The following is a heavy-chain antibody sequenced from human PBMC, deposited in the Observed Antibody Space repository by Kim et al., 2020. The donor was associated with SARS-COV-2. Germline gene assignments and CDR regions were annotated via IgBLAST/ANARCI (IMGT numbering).Heavy chain of an antibody. V-gene: IGHV3-9*01. CDR2: ISWNSGSI. J-gene: IGHJ4*02. Sequence: GGSLRLSCAASGFTFDDYAMNWVRQAPGKGLEWVSGISWNSGSIGYADSVKGRFTISRDDAKNSLYLQMNSLRAEDTALYYCAKDMGHYGSGSYYLADYWGQGTLVTVSS. CDR3: AKDMGHYGSGSYYLADY. D-gene: IGHD3-10*01. CDR1: GFTFDDYA.